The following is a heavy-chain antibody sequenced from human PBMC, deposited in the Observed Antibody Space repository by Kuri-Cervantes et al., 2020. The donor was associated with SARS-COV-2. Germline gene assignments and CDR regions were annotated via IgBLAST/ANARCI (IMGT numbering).Heavy chain of an antibody. CDR2: LSFDGNND. CDR3: ARERGPGADGFDI. D-gene: IGHD3-10*01. Sequence: GESLKISCVASGFTFSNYVIHWVRQAPGKGLEWVAGLSFDGNNDYYTQSVKGRFTISRDNSNNTLLLHMDSLRGDDTAVYYCARERGPGADGFDIWGQGTMVTVSS. V-gene: IGHV3-30-3*01. J-gene: IGHJ3*02. CDR1: GFTFSNYV.